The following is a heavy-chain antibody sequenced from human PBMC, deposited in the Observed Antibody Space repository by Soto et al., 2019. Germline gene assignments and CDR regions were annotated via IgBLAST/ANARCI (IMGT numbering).Heavy chain of an antibody. V-gene: IGHV1-3*01. D-gene: IGHD4-17*01. CDR2: INAGNGNT. Sequence: ASVKVSCKASGYTFTSYAMHWVRQAPGQRLEWMVWINAGNGNTKYSQKFQGRVTITRDTSASTAYMELSSLRSEDTAVYYCARVPFDYGGWSAFDYWGQGTLVTVSS. J-gene: IGHJ4*02. CDR3: ARVPFDYGGWSAFDY. CDR1: GYTFTSYA.